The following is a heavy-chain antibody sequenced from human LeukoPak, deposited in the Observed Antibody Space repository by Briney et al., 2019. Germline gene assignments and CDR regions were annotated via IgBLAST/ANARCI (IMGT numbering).Heavy chain of an antibody. CDR3: ARHTTDEDIVVVPAATPPNNWFDP. J-gene: IGHJ5*02. CDR1: GGSFSGYY. V-gene: IGHV4-34*01. Sequence: PSETLSLTCAVYGGSFSGYYWSWIRQPPGKGLEWIGEINHSGSTNYNPSLKSRVTISVDTSKNQFSLKLSSVTAADTAVYYCARHTTDEDIVVVPAATPPNNWFDPWGQGTLVTVSS. D-gene: IGHD2-2*01. CDR2: INHSGST.